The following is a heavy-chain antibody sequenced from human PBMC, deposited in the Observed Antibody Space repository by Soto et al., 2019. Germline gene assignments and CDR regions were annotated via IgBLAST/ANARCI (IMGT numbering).Heavy chain of an antibody. CDR3: ARAGDNPHDAFDI. D-gene: IGHD2-21*01. J-gene: IGHJ3*02. Sequence: GASVKVSCKASGGTFSIYAISCVLQSPGQGLDWMGGIIPIFGTANYAQKFQGRVTITADKSTSTAYMELSSLRSEDTAVYYCARAGDNPHDAFDIWGQGTMVTVSS. CDR2: IIPIFGTA. CDR1: GGTFSIYA. V-gene: IGHV1-69*06.